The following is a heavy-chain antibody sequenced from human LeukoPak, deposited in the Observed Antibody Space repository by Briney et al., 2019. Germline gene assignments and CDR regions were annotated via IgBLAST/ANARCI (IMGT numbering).Heavy chain of an antibody. J-gene: IGHJ4*02. Sequence: SETLSLTCTVSGGSISSYYWSWIRQPPGKGLEWIGYIYYSGSTNYNPSLKSRVTISVDTSKNQFSLKLSSVTAADTAVYYCARDLGHSLPALMAWDDWGQGTVVTVSS. CDR1: GGSISSYY. D-gene: IGHD2-8*01. CDR3: ARDLGHSLPALMAWDD. V-gene: IGHV4-59*01. CDR2: IYYSGST.